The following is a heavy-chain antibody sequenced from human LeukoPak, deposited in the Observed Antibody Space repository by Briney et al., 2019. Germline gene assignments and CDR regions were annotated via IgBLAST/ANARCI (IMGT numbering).Heavy chain of an antibody. CDR3: ARGVPYDSWSGPHYSDY. Sequence: GGSLRLSCAASGFTFSTYAMSWVRQAPGKGLEWVSTISAGSGNTYYAASVKGRFTISRDNSKNTLYLQMNSLRAEDTAVYYCARGVPYDSWSGPHYSDYWGQGTLVTVSS. V-gene: IGHV3-23*01. D-gene: IGHD3-3*01. J-gene: IGHJ4*02. CDR1: GFTFSTYA. CDR2: ISAGSGNT.